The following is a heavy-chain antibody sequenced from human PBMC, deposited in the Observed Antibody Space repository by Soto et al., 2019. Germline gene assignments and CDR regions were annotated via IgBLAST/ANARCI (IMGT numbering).Heavy chain of an antibody. CDR3: AKDHSSSWYFDY. CDR2: ISYDGSNK. CDR1: GFTFSSYG. J-gene: IGHJ4*02. D-gene: IGHD6-13*01. Sequence: QVQLVESGGGVVQPGRSLRLSCAASGFTFSSYGMHWVRQAPGKGLEWVAVISYDGSNKYYADSVKGRFTISRDNSKNTLYLQMHSLRAEDTAVYYCAKDHSSSWYFDYWGQGTLVTVSS. V-gene: IGHV3-30*18.